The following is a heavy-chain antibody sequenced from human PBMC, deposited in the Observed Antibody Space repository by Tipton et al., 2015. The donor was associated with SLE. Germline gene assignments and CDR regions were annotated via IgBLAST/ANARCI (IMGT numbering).Heavy chain of an antibody. CDR2: INPNSGDT. CDR1: GYTFTSYD. V-gene: IGHV1-2*02. Sequence: QSGPEVKKPGASVRVSCKASGYTFTSYDINWVRQATGQGLELMGWINPNSGDTNYVQKFQGRVTMTRDKSISTVYMKLSKLRSDDTAVFYCARAIRSSTAAIFSSGGQGTLLSVSS. CDR3: ARAIRSSTAAIFSS. D-gene: IGHD3-9*01. J-gene: IGHJ4*02.